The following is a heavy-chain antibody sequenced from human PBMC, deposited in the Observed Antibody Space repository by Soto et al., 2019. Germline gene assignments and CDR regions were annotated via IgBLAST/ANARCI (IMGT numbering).Heavy chain of an antibody. CDR1: GFTFSSYG. D-gene: IGHD3-22*01. CDR3: ARAYYYDSSAAFDY. V-gene: IGHV3-33*01. J-gene: IGHJ4*02. Sequence: GSLRLSCAASGFTFSSYGMHWVRQAPGKGLEWVAVIWYDGSNKYYADSVKGRFTISRDNSKNTLYLQMNSLRAEDTAVYYCARAYYYDSSAAFDYWGQGTLVTVSS. CDR2: IWYDGSNK.